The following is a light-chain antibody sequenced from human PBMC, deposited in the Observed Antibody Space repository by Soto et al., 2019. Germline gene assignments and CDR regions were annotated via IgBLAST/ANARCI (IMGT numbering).Light chain of an antibody. Sequence: DIQMTQSPSTLSGSVGDRVTITCRASQTISSWLAWYQQKPGKAPKLLIYKASTLKSGVPSRFSGSGSGTEFTLTISSLQPEDFATYYCQHYKSYSEAFGQGTKGDIK. J-gene: IGKJ1*01. CDR2: KAS. V-gene: IGKV1-5*03. CDR1: QTISSW. CDR3: QHYKSYSEA.